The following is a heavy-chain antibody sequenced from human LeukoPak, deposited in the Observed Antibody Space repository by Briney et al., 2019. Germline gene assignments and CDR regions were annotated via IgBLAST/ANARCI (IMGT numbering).Heavy chain of an antibody. CDR3: APDSMVRGVGGY. J-gene: IGHJ4*02. D-gene: IGHD3-10*01. CDR2: ISSSGYTI. CDR1: GFTFSNYE. Sequence: GGSLRLSCAVSGFTFSNYEMNWVRQAPGTGLEWVSYISSSGYTIYYADSVKGRFTISRDNAKNSLYLQMNSLRAEDTAVYYCAPDSMVRGVGGYWGQGTLVTVSS. V-gene: IGHV3-48*03.